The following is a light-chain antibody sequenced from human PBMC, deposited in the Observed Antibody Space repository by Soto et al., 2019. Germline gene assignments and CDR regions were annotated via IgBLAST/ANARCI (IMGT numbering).Light chain of an antibody. J-gene: IGKJ1*01. CDR3: QQSYSTPQT. Sequence: DIQMTQSPSILSASVGDSVTITCRASQTIDSWVAWYQQKPGKAPKLLVYAASSLQSGVPSRFSGSGSGTDFTLTISSLQPEDFATYYCQQSYSTPQTFGQGTKVDI. CDR1: QTIDSW. V-gene: IGKV1-39*01. CDR2: AAS.